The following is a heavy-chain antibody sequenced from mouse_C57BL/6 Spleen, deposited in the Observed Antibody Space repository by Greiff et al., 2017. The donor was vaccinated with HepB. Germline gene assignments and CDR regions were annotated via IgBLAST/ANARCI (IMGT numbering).Heavy chain of an antibody. CDR1: GYAFSSSW. CDR2: IYPGDGDT. V-gene: IGHV1-82*01. CDR3: ARSPGGYYVLDY. Sequence: QVQLQQSGPELVKPGASVKISCKASGYAFSSSWMNWVKQRPGKGLEWIGRIYPGDGDTNYNGKFKGKATLTADKSSSTAYMQLSSLTSEDSAVYFCARSPGGYYVLDYWSQGTTLTVSS. J-gene: IGHJ2*01. D-gene: IGHD2-3*01.